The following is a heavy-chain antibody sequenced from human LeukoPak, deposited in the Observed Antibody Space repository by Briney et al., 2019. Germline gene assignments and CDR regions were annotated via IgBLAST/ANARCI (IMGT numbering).Heavy chain of an antibody. D-gene: IGHD3-22*01. J-gene: IGHJ5*02. CDR2: IYPGDSDT. Sequence: GESLKISCKGSGYSFTSYWIGWVRQMPGKGLEWMGIIYPGDSDTRYSPSFQGQVTISADKSISTAYLQWSSLKASDTAMYHCARSLFDHGSGPGSSGLNWFDPWGQGTLVTVSS. CDR1: GYSFTSYW. CDR3: ARSLFDHGSGPGSSGLNWFDP. V-gene: IGHV5-51*01.